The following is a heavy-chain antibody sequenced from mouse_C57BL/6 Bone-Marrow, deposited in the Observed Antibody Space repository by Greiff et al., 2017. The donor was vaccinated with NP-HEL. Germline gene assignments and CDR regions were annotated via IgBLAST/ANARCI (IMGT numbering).Heavy chain of an antibody. Sequence: VQVVESGAELVKPGASVKLSCKASGYTFTSYWMHWVEQRPGQGLEWIGYINPSSGYTKYNQKFKDKATLTADKSSSTAYMQLSRLTYVDAAVYYFARSRGAYWGQGTLVTVSA. CDR3: ARSRGAY. J-gene: IGHJ3*01. CDR1: GYTFTSYW. D-gene: IGHD3-3*01. CDR2: INPSSGYT. V-gene: IGHV1-7*01.